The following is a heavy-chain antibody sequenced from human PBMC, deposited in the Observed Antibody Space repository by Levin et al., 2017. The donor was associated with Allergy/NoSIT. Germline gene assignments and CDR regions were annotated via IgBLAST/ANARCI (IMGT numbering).Heavy chain of an antibody. D-gene: IGHD4-17*01. Sequence: SQTLSLTCTVSGGSISSYYWSWIRQPAGKGLEWIGRIYTSGSTNYNPSLKSRVTMSVDTSKNQFSLKLSSVTAADTAVYYCARDGVFGTVKYYYYYGMDVWGQGTTVTVSS. CDR3: ARDGVFGTVKYYYYYGMDV. CDR1: GGSISSYY. V-gene: IGHV4-4*07. J-gene: IGHJ6*02. CDR2: IYTSGST.